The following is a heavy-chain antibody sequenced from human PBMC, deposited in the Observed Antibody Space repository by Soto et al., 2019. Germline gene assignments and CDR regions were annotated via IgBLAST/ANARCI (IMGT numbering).Heavy chain of an antibody. Sequence: ASVKVSCKASGYTFTSYDINWVRQATGQGLEWMGWMNPNSGNTGYAQKFQGRVTMTRNTSISTAYMELSSLRSEDTAVYYCARRYDFWSGYYQRPLLFDPWGQGTLVTVSS. D-gene: IGHD3-3*01. J-gene: IGHJ5*02. V-gene: IGHV1-8*01. CDR2: MNPNSGNT. CDR3: ARRYDFWSGYYQRPLLFDP. CDR1: GYTFTSYD.